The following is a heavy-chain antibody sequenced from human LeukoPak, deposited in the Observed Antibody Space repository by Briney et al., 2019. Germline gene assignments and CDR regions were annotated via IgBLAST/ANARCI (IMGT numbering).Heavy chain of an antibody. CDR2: MNPNSGNT. J-gene: IGHJ4*02. V-gene: IGHV1-8*01. D-gene: IGHD5-18*01. CDR3: ARRGGIQLWLKAGGYAY. Sequence: GASVKVSCKASGYTFTSYDINWVRQATGQGLEWMGWMNPNSGNTGYAQRFQGRVTMTRNTSISTAYMELSSLRSEDTAVYYCARRGGIQLWLKAGGYAYWGQGTLVTVSS. CDR1: GYTFTSYD.